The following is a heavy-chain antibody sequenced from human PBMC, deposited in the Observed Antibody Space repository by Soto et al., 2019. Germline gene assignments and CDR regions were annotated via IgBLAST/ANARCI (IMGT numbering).Heavy chain of an antibody. CDR3: ARDGGGSSVLRYFDWPYYYYGMDV. J-gene: IGHJ6*02. CDR2: ISSSGSTI. CDR1: GFTFSDYY. V-gene: IGHV3-11*01. Sequence: KPGGSLRLSCAASGFTFSDYYMSWIRQAPGKGLEWVSYISSSGSTIYYADSVKGRFTISRDNAKNSLYLQMNSLRAEDTAVYYCARDGGGSSVLRYFDWPYYYYGMDVWGQGTTVTVSS. D-gene: IGHD3-9*01.